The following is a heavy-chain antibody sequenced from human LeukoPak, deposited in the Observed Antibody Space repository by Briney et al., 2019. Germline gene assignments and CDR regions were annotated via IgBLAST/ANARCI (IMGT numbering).Heavy chain of an antibody. CDR3: ARGEYCSSTGCSSSRGDALDI. Sequence: PSETLSLTCTVSGGSISSGTYYWSWIRQPAGKGLEWIGRIYTSGTTNYNPSLKSRVTISVDTSKNQFSLKLSSVTAADTAVYYCARGEYCSSTGCSSSRGDALDIWGQGTMVTVSS. CDR1: GGSISSGTYY. V-gene: IGHV4-61*02. J-gene: IGHJ3*02. D-gene: IGHD2-2*01. CDR2: IYTSGTT.